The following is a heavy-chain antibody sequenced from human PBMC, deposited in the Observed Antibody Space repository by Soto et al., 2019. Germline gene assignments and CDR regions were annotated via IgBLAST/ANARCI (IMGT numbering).Heavy chain of an antibody. CDR1: GDSVSSNSSA. D-gene: IGHD2-15*01. V-gene: IGHV6-1*01. J-gene: IGHJ6*02. CDR3: AREVSGSSPNYYYYYSMDV. Sequence: SQTLSLTCAISGDSVSSNSSAWNWIRQSPSRGLEWLGRTYYRSKWYNDYAVSVKSRITINPDTSKNQFSLQLNSVTPEDTAVYYCAREVSGSSPNYYYYYSMDVWGQGTTVTVSS. CDR2: TYYRSKWYN.